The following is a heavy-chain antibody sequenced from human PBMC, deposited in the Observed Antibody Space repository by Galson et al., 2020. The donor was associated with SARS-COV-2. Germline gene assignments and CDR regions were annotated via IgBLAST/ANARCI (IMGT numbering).Heavy chain of an antibody. J-gene: IGHJ4*02. D-gene: IGHD1-26*01. V-gene: IGHV4-59*12. CDR2: IYDSGST. CDR3: ARGWSSGSYYGY. Sequence: ETSETLSLTCTVSGVSISRYYWNWIRQPPGKGLEWIGYIYDSGSTNYNPSLKSRVTISLDTSKNQFSLKLSSVTAADTAVYFCARGWSSGSYYGYWGQGTLVTVSS. CDR1: GVSISRYY.